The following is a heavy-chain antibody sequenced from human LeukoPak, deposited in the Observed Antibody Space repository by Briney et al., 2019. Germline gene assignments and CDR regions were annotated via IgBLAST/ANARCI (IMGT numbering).Heavy chain of an antibody. CDR3: ARQHDFWSGFYY. J-gene: IGHJ4*02. Sequence: SETLSLTCSVSGGSISSYYWSWVRQSPAKGLEWIGHISDSGTINYNPSLESRIIVSLDTSKNQFYLNLTSVTAADTAVYYCARQHDFWSGFYYWGQGTLVTVSS. CDR1: GGSISSYY. V-gene: IGHV4-59*08. D-gene: IGHD3-3*01. CDR2: ISDSGTI.